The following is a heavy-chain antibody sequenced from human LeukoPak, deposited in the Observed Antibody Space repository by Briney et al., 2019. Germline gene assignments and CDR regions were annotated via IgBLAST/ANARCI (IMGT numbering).Heavy chain of an antibody. D-gene: IGHD4-11*01. CDR1: GGSFSGYY. J-gene: IGHJ3*02. Sequence: SETLSLTCAVYGGSFSGYYWSWIRQPPGKGLEWIGEINHSGSTNYNPSLKSRVTISVDTSENQFSLKLSSVTAADTAVYYCARHSDRLQSGENAFDIWGQGTLVTVSS. V-gene: IGHV4-34*01. CDR3: ARHSDRLQSGENAFDI. CDR2: INHSGST.